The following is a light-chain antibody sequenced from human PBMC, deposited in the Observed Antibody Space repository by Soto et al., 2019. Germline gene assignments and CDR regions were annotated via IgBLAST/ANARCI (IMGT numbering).Light chain of an antibody. CDR3: QQYNSYSWT. V-gene: IGKV1-5*01. Sequence: DIQMPQSPSTLSASVGDSFTITCRASQSISSWLAWYQQKPGKAPKLLIYDASSLESGVPSRFSGSGSGTEFTLTISSLQPDDFATYYCQQYNSYSWTFGQGTKVDIK. CDR2: DAS. J-gene: IGKJ1*01. CDR1: QSISSW.